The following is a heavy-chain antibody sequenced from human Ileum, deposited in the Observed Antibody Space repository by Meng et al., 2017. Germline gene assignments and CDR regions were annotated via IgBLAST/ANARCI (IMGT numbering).Heavy chain of an antibody. Sequence: VQLVESGGGLVQPGGSLSLSCAASGFTVSVNYMSWVRQAPGKGLEWVSCIYVDGRTYYADSVKGRFTIFRDSSKNTLYLQMNSLRAEDTAVYYCAKSVNFDAGGYYPWGQGTLVTVSS. D-gene: IGHD3-22*01. CDR2: IYVDGRT. CDR1: GFTVSVNY. CDR3: AKSVNFDAGGYYP. V-gene: IGHV3-66*01. J-gene: IGHJ5*02.